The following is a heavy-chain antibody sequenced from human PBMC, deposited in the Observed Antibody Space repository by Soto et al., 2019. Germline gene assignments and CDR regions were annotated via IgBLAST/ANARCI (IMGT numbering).Heavy chain of an antibody. Sequence: LRLSCVASGFSLANYPMNWVRQTPGKGLEWISYSSPRGDTIYYADSVEGRFTISRDNARNSLSLHMSSLRDEDSALYYCAKGPHTNVGWPYYFESWGQGVPVTVS. CDR2: SSPRGDTI. D-gene: IGHD6-19*01. V-gene: IGHV3-48*02. J-gene: IGHJ4*02. CDR1: GFSLANYP. CDR3: AKGPHTNVGWPYYFES.